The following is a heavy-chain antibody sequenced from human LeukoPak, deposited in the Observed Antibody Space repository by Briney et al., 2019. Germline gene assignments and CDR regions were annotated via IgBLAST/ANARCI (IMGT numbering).Heavy chain of an antibody. CDR1: GGSISSYY. CDR2: IYYSGST. Sequence: SETLSLTCTVSGGSISSYYWSWIRQPPGKGLEWIGYIYYSGSTNYNPSLKSQVTISVDTSKNQFSLKLSSVTAADTAVYYCARGTYSNYYAFDIWGQGTMVTVSS. D-gene: IGHD4-11*01. V-gene: IGHV4-59*01. J-gene: IGHJ3*02. CDR3: ARGTYSNYYAFDI.